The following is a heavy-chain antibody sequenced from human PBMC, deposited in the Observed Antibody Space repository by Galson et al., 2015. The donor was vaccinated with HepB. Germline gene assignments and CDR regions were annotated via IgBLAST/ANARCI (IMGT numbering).Heavy chain of an antibody. CDR2: IIPIFGVA. D-gene: IGHD3-22*01. CDR3: ARERDDSHGYYQGPMDV. J-gene: IGHJ6*02. V-gene: IGHV1-69*10. Sequence: SVKVSCKASGGTFSSFAINWVRQAPGQGLEWMGGIIPIFGVANYAQKFQGRVTITADRSTSTAYMELSSLRSEDTAVYYCARERDDSHGYYQGPMDVWGQGTTVSVSS. CDR1: GGTFSSFA.